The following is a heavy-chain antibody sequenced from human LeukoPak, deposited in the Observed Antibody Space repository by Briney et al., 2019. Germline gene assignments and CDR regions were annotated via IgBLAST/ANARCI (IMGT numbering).Heavy chain of an antibody. CDR3: ARNKEGKSLDY. CDR1: GYTFTDYY. CDR2: MNPKRGDT. J-gene: IGHJ4*02. Sequence: ASVKVSCKASGYTFTDYYIHWVRQAPGQGLEWMAWMNPKRGDTSYTQKFQGRVTMTRDTSISTAYMELSRLRFDDTAVYYCARNKEGKSLDYWGQGTLVTVSS. V-gene: IGHV1-2*02.